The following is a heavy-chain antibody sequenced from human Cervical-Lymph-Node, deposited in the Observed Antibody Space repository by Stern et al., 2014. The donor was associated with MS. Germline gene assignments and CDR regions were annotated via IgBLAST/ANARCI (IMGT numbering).Heavy chain of an antibody. J-gene: IGHJ4*02. CDR1: GYTFTSYG. CDR3: ARMYYDFWSGSPYYFDY. CDR2: IRAYNGNT. V-gene: IGHV1-18*01. D-gene: IGHD3-3*01. Sequence: QVQLVQSGAEVKKPGASVKVSCKASGYTFTSYGISWVRQAPGQGLEWMGWIRAYNGNTNYAQKLQGRVTMTTDTSTSTAYMELRSLRSDDTAVYYCARMYYDFWSGSPYYFDYWGQGTLVTVSS.